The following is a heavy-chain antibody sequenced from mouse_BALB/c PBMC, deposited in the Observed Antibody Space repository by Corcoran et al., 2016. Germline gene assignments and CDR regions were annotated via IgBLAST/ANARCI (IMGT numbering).Heavy chain of an antibody. J-gene: IGHJ1*01. CDR1: GYSFTSYY. D-gene: IGHD1-1*01. CDR3: ARGIHYGSSYVGWYFDV. CDR2: IDPFNGGT. V-gene: IGHV1S135*01. Sequence: EIQLQQSGPELMKPGASVKISCKASGYSFTSYYMHWVKQSHGKSLEWIGYIDPFNGGTSYNQKFKGKATLTVDKSSSTAYMHLSSLTSEDSAVYYCARGIHYGSSYVGWYFDVWGAGTTVTVSS.